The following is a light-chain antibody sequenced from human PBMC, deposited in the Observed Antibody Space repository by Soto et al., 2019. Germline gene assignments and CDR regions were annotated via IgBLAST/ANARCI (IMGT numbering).Light chain of an antibody. CDR3: CSYAGGYTWV. J-gene: IGLJ3*02. CDR2: AVN. CDR1: SSDVGDYNY. Sequence: QSALTQPRSVSGSPGQSVTISCTGTSSDVGDYNYVSWYQQHPGKAPKLLIYAVNMRPSGVPDRFSGSKSGNTASLTISGLQAEDGADYSCCSYAGGYTWVFGGGTKLTVL. V-gene: IGLV2-11*01.